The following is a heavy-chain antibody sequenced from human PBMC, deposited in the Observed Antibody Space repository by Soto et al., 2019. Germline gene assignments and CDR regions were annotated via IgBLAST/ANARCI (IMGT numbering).Heavy chain of an antibody. D-gene: IGHD6-6*01. V-gene: IGHV4-61*08. J-gene: IGHJ4*02. CDR1: GGSVSSGGYY. CDR2: THYSGST. Sequence: SETLSLTCTVSGGSVSSGGYYWSWIRQPPGKGLEWIGYTHYSGSTDYNPSLKSRVTISVDTSKNQFSLKLSSVTAADTAAYYCARVDVRVSARRYFDYWGQGTLVTVSS. CDR3: ARVDVRVSARRYFDY.